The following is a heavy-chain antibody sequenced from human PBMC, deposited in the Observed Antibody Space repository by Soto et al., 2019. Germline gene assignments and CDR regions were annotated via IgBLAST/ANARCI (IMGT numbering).Heavy chain of an antibody. J-gene: IGHJ4*02. CDR3: TRYYYESSGYYVY. V-gene: IGHV3-49*04. CDR1: GFNFGNYA. D-gene: IGHD3-22*01. Sequence: GGSLRLSCTGSGFNFGNYALSWVRQAPGKGPEWVGFIRSEAYGGTTDYAASVKDRFIISRDDSKSIAYLEINSLQTDDTAVYYCTRYYYESSGYYVYWGQGTLVTVYS. CDR2: IRSEAYGGTT.